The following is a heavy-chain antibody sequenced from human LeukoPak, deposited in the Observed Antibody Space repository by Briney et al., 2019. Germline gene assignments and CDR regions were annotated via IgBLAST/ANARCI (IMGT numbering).Heavy chain of an antibody. CDR2: INPSGGST. CDR3: ARRELAGSTAYFDY. CDR1: GYTFTSYY. Sequence: ASVKVSCKASGYTFTSYYIHWVRQAPGQGLEWMGIINPSGGSTNYAQDFQGRVTMTRDTSTSTVYMELRSLRSEDTAVYSCARRELAGSTAYFDYWGQGTLVTVSS. D-gene: IGHD1-26*01. V-gene: IGHV1-46*01. J-gene: IGHJ4*02.